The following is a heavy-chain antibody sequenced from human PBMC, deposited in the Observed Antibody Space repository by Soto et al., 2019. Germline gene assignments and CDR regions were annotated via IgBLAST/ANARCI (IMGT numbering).Heavy chain of an antibody. J-gene: IGHJ4*02. CDR1: GGSISSSSYY. V-gene: IGHV4-39*01. Sequence: SETLSLTCTFPGGSISSSSYYWGWIRQPPGKGLEWIGSIYYSGSTYYNPSLKSRVTISVDTSKNQFSLKLSSVTAADTAVYYCARHEALGWELLRKGGPYFDYWGQGTLVTVSS. CDR3: ARHEALGWELLRKGGPYFDY. CDR2: IYYSGST. D-gene: IGHD1-26*01.